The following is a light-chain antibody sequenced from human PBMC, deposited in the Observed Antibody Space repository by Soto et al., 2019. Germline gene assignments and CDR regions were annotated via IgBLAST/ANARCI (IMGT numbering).Light chain of an antibody. V-gene: IGKV3-15*01. CDR2: GAS. J-gene: IGKJ2*01. CDR1: QSVSSN. CDR3: QQYNNWPYT. Sequence: EIVMTQSPATLSVSPGERATLSCSASQSVSSNLAWYQQKPGQAPRLLIYGASTRATGIPARFSGSGSGTEFTLTISSLQSEDFAVYYCQQYNNWPYTFGQGTKREI.